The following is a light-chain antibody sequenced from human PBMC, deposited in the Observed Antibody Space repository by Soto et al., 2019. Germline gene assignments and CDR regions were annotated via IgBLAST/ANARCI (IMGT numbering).Light chain of an antibody. V-gene: IGKV1-27*01. J-gene: IGKJ1*01. CDR1: QGFSNY. CDR3: QKYNGAPWT. Sequence: DIQMTQSPSSLSASVGDRVTITCRASQGFSNYLAWYQQKPGKVPKLLIYAASTLQSGVPSRFSGSGSGSDFTLTISSLQPEDVATYHCQKYNGAPWTFGQGTKVDIK. CDR2: AAS.